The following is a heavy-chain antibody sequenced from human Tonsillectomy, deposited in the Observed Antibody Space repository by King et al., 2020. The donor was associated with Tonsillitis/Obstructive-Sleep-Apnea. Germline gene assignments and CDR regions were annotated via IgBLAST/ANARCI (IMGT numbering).Heavy chain of an antibody. CDR1: GGSFSGYY. Sequence: VQLQQWSAGLLKPSETLYLTCAVYGGSFSGYYWSWIRQPPGKGLEWIGEINHSGSTNYNPSLKSRVTISVDTSKNQFSLKLSSVTAADTAVYYCARVVVPAAILFDYWGQGTLVTVSS. V-gene: IGHV4-34*01. CDR2: INHSGST. D-gene: IGHD2-2*01. CDR3: ARVVVPAAILFDY. J-gene: IGHJ4*02.